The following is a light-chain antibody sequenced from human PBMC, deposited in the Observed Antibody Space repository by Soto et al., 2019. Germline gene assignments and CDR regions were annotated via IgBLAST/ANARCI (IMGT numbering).Light chain of an antibody. CDR2: DAS. V-gene: IGKV3-11*01. Sequence: EIVLTQSPATLSLSPGERATLSCRATQSVSRYLAWYQQKPGQAPRLLIYDASNRATGIPARFSGSGSGTDFTLTISSLETEDFAVYYCQQRSNWPSLTFGGGTKVEIK. J-gene: IGKJ4*01. CDR3: QQRSNWPSLT. CDR1: QSVSRY.